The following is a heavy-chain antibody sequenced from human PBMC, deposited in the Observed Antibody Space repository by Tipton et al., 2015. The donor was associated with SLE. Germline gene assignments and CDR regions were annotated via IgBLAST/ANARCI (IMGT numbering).Heavy chain of an antibody. J-gene: IGHJ3*02. CDR3: ARGKGNAFDI. CDR1: GYSIRSGYY. V-gene: IGHV4-38-2*01. CDR2: IYHSGNT. Sequence: TLSLTCAVSGYSIRSGYYWGWIRQPPGKGLEWIGSIYHSGNTYYNPSLKSRVTISVDTSKNQFSLKLSSVTAADTAVYYCARGKGNAFDIWGQGTMVTVSS.